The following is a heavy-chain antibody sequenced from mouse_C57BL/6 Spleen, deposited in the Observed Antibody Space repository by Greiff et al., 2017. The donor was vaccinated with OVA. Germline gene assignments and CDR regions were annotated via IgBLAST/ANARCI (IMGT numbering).Heavy chain of an antibody. CDR3: ASGTMISAWFAY. D-gene: IGHD2-4*01. V-gene: IGHV1-7*01. J-gene: IGHJ3*01. CDR2: INPSSGNT. CDR1: GYTFTSYW. Sequence: VQLQQSGAELAKPAASVTLSCTVSGYTFTSYWMHWVQQRPGQGLEWLGYINPSSGNTKYKQKIKDKATMTADKSSSSVYMQLSSLTYEDAAVYYCASGTMISAWFAYWGQGTLVTVSA.